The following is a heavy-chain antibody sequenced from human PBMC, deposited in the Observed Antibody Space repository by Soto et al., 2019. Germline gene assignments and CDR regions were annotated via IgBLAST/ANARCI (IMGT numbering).Heavy chain of an antibody. CDR2: ISYDGSVE. CDR3: AKARRTRTTDYFDY. Sequence: GGSLRLSCAASGFTFSSYAMHWVRQAPGKGLECVAVISYDGSVEYYADSVKGRFTISRDNSKSTLYLQMNSLRAEDTAVYYCAKARRTRTTDYFDYWGQGTPVTVYS. J-gene: IGHJ4*02. D-gene: IGHD1-7*01. CDR1: GFTFSSYA. V-gene: IGHV3-30*18.